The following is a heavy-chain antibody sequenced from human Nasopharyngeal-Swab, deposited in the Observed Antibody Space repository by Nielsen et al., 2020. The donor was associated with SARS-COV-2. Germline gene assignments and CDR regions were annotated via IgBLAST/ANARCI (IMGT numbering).Heavy chain of an antibody. CDR2: IKEDGSEK. CDR3: ARLPRNNWRFDS. CDR1: GFTFGNYW. Sequence: GESLKISCAASGFTFGNYWMSWVRQTPGTRLESVANIKEDGSEKDYVESVKGRFSISRDNIKNSLYLQMNSLRVEDTAVYFCARLPRNNWRFDSWGQGILVTVSS. J-gene: IGHJ4*02. V-gene: IGHV3-7*03. D-gene: IGHD1-20*01.